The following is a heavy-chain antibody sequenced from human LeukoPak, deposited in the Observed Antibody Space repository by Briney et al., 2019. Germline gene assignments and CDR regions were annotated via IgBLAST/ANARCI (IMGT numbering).Heavy chain of an antibody. Sequence: QPGGSLRLPCAASGFTFSSYAMSWVRQAPGKGLEWVSAISGSGGSTYYADSVKGRFTISRDNSKNTLYLQMNSLRAEDTAVYYCAKESILTGYYKPREYYYYYMDVWGKGTTVTVSS. CDR3: AKESILTGYYKPREYYYYYMDV. CDR1: GFTFSSYA. D-gene: IGHD3-9*01. J-gene: IGHJ6*03. V-gene: IGHV3-23*01. CDR2: ISGSGGST.